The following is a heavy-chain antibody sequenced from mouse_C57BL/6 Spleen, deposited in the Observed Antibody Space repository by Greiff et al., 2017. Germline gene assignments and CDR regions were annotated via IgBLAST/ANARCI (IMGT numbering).Heavy chain of an antibody. CDR3: ARGGYYF. D-gene: IGHD2-3*01. Sequence: QVQLKESGAELVKPGASVKLSCKASGYTFTSYWMQWVKQRPGQGLEWIGEIDPSDSDTNYNQKFKGKATLTVDTSSSTAYMQLSSLTSEDSAVYYCARGGYYFWGQGTTLTVSS. CDR1: GYTFTSYW. J-gene: IGHJ2*01. CDR2: IDPSDSDT. V-gene: IGHV1-50*01.